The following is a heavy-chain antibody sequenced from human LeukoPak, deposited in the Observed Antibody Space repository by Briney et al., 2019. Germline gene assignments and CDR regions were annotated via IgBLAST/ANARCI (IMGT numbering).Heavy chain of an antibody. CDR1: GYTFTSYG. Sequence: ASVTVSCKASGYTFTSYGISWVRQAPAQGREGMGWISAYNGNTNYAQKLQGRVTMTTDTSTNTAYMELRSLRSDDTAVYYCARNLYYYDSSGYSPQDYWGQGTLVTVSS. V-gene: IGHV1-18*01. J-gene: IGHJ4*02. CDR2: ISAYNGNT. D-gene: IGHD3-22*01. CDR3: ARNLYYYDSSGYSPQDY.